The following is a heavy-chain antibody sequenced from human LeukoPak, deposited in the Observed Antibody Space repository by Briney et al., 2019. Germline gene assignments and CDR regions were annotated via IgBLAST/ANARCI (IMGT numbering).Heavy chain of an antibody. CDR2: ISYDGSNK. V-gene: IGHV3-30*03. CDR1: GFTFSSYG. D-gene: IGHD1-26*01. Sequence: HSGGSLRLSCAASGFTFSSYGMHWVRQAPGKGLEWVAVISYDGSNKYYADSVKGRFTISRDNSKNTLYLQMNSLRAEDTAVYYCARAFGVVGATNPGYWGQGTLVTVSS. J-gene: IGHJ4*02. CDR3: ARAFGVVGATNPGY.